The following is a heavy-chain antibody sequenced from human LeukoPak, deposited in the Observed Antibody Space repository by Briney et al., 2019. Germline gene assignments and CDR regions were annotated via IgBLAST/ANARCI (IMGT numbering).Heavy chain of an antibody. J-gene: IGHJ4*02. CDR1: GGSISSVIYY. D-gene: IGHD1-26*01. V-gene: IGHV4-39*01. CDR3: GRHPGGSYDYFDF. CDR2: ISYSGTT. Sequence: PSETLSLTCTVSGGSISSVIYYWGWVRQPPGKGLEWIGSISYSGTTYYNPSLKIRVNISVDTSKNQFSPKLSSVTAAYTAVYYCGRHPGGSYDYFDFWGQGTLVTVSS.